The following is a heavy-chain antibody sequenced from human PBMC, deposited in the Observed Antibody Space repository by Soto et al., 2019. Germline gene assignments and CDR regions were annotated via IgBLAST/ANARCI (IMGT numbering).Heavy chain of an antibody. Sequence: LRLSCAASGFTFSSYAMIWVRQAPLKGLEWVSAISGSGGSTYYADSVKGRFTISRDNSKNTLYLQMNSLRAEDTAVYYCAKDRYSSSPSGGFDPWGQGTLVTVSS. CDR1: GFTFSSYA. CDR3: AKDRYSSSPSGGFDP. CDR2: ISGSGGST. J-gene: IGHJ5*02. V-gene: IGHV3-23*01. D-gene: IGHD6-6*01.